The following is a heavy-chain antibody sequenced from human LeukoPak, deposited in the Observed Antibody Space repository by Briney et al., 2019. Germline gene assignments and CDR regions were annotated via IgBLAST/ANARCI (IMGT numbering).Heavy chain of an antibody. CDR3: AKVSWANYFDY. V-gene: IGHV3-23*01. Sequence: GGSLRLSCAVSGFTFSSYAMSWVRQAPGKGLEWVSTISGSGDDTYSADSVRGRFTISRDNSKNTLYLQMNGLRAEDTAIYYCAKVSWANYFDYWGQGTLVTVSS. D-gene: IGHD6-13*01. CDR1: GFTFSSYA. CDR2: ISGSGDDT. J-gene: IGHJ4*02.